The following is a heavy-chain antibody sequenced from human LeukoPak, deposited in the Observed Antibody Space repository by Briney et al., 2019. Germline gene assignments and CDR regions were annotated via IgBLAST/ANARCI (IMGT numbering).Heavy chain of an antibody. CDR3: VKGDTGVIRRYYLDS. J-gene: IGHJ4*02. Sequence: GGSLRLSCAASGFTFSNYGMNWVHQAPGKGLEWVSVTDTSGVITYYTDSVKGRFTISRDNSKNTLNLQMDSLRVEDTAVYYCVKGDTGVIRRYYLDSWGQGTLVTVSS. D-gene: IGHD5-18*01. V-gene: IGHV3-23*05. CDR2: TDTSGVIT. CDR1: GFTFSNYG.